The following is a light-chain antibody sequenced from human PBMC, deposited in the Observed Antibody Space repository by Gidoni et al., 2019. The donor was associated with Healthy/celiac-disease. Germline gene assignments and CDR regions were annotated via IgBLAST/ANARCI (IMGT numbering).Light chain of an antibody. CDR1: ALPKQY. J-gene: IGLJ1*01. CDR3: QSADSSGTHYV. Sequence: SYELTQPPSVSVSPGQTARITCSGDALPKQYAYWYQQKPGQAPVLVIYKDSERPSGIPERFSGASSGTTVTLTISGVQAEDEADYYCQSADSSGTHYVFETGTKVTVL. CDR2: KDS. V-gene: IGLV3-25*03.